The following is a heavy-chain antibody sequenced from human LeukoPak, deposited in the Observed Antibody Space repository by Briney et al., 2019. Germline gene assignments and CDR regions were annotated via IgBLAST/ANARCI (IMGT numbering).Heavy chain of an antibody. CDR2: INPSGGST. D-gene: IGHD5-18*01. V-gene: IGHV1-46*01. CDR3: ARDRSVDTALDY. Sequence: GASVKVSCKASGYTFASYYMHWVRQAPGQGLEWMGIINPSGGSTSYAQKFQGRVTMTRDTSTSTVYMELSSLRSEDTAVYYCARDRSVDTALDYWGQGTLVTVSS. J-gene: IGHJ4*02. CDR1: GYTFASYY.